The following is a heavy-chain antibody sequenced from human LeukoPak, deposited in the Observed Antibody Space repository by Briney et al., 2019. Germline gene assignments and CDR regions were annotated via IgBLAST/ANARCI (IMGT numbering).Heavy chain of an antibody. V-gene: IGHV3-48*04. CDR1: GFTFSSYS. CDR2: ISSSSSTI. J-gene: IGHJ4*02. Sequence: GGSLRLSCAASGFTFSSYSMNWVRQAPGKGLEWVSYISSSSSTIYYADSVKGRFTISRDNAENSLYLQMNSLRAEDTAVYYCARAERFLEWLLYFDYWGQGTLVTVSS. CDR3: ARAERFLEWLLYFDY. D-gene: IGHD3-3*01.